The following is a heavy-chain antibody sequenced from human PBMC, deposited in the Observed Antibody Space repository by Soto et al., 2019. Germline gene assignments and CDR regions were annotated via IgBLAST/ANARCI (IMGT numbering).Heavy chain of an antibody. V-gene: IGHV3-11*01. Sequence: SCAASGFTFSDYYMSWIRQAPGKGLEWVSHISSSGDIIYYADSVKGRFTISRDNAKNSLYLQMNSLRAEDTAVYYCARDLGYYDSSGYFDYWGQGTLVTV. CDR3: ARDLGYYDSSGYFDY. CDR1: GFTFSDYY. CDR2: ISSSGDII. D-gene: IGHD3-22*01. J-gene: IGHJ4*02.